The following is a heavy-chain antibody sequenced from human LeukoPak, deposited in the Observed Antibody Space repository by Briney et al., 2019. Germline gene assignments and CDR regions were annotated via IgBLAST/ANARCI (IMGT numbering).Heavy chain of an antibody. J-gene: IGHJ5*02. V-gene: IGHV3-74*01. Sequence: GESLRLSCAASGFTFSSYWMHWVRQAPGKGLVWVSRINSDGSSTSYADSVKGRFTISRDNAKNTLYLRMNSLRAEDTAVYYCARGLLGKYNWFDPWGQGTLVTVSS. CDR2: INSDGSST. D-gene: IGHD2-15*01. CDR3: ARGLLGKYNWFDP. CDR1: GFTFSSYW.